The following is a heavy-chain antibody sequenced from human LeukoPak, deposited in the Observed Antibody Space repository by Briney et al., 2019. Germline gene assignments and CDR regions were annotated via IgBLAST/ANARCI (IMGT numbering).Heavy chain of an antibody. V-gene: IGHV3-23*01. CDR1: GFTFSSYA. J-gene: IGHJ4*02. CDR2: ISGSGSST. CDR3: AKDSGSGSYYDSDY. D-gene: IGHD1-26*01. Sequence: GGSLRLSCAASGFTFSSYAMSWVRQAPGKGLEWVSAISGSGSSTYYADSVKGRFTISRDNSKNTLYLQMHRPRAEDTAVYYCAKDSGSGSYYDSDYWGQGTLVTVSS.